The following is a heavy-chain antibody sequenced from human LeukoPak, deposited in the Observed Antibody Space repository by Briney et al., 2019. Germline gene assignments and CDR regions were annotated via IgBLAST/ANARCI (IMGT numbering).Heavy chain of an antibody. Sequence: KPSETLSLTCAVYGGSFSGYYWSWIRQFPGKGLEWIGEINDSESTNYNPSLKSRVTMSVDTSKNQFSLKLSSVTAADTAIYYCARETAAAGSFIAINDFWSQGTLVTVSS. D-gene: IGHD6-13*01. CDR2: INDSEST. V-gene: IGHV4-34*01. CDR1: GGSFSGYY. J-gene: IGHJ4*02. CDR3: ARETAAAGSFIAINDF.